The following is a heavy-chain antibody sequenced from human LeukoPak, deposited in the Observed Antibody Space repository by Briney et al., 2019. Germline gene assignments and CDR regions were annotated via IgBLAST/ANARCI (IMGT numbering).Heavy chain of an antibody. J-gene: IGHJ6*02. Sequence: GGSLRLSCSASGFTVSSNFMSWVRQAPGKGLEWVSVIYSGDSTYYADSVKGRFTISRDNSKNTLYRQMNSLRAEDTAVYYCARSSAGYYYYYGMDVWGQGTTVTVSS. CDR1: GFTVSSNF. CDR3: ARSSAGYYYYYGMDV. V-gene: IGHV3-66*02. D-gene: IGHD6-13*01. CDR2: IYSGDST.